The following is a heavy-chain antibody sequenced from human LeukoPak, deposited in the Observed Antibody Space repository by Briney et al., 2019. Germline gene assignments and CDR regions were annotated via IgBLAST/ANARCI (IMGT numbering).Heavy chain of an antibody. CDR1: GGSFSTYY. CDR2: VYYTGTT. Sequence: PSETLSLTCTVSGGSFSTYYLSWIRLPPGKGLEWIGDVYYTGTTNYNPSLKSRVTISVDTSKTQFSLKLSSVTAADTAVYYCARAGANGIEAAGSLRYWGQGTLVTVSS. D-gene: IGHD6-13*01. CDR3: ARAGANGIEAAGSLRY. J-gene: IGHJ4*02. V-gene: IGHV4-59*01.